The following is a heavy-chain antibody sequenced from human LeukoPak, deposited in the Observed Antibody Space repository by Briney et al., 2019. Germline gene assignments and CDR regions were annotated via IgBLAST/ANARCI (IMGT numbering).Heavy chain of an antibody. CDR2: ISYDGSNK. CDR3: AGDGGRAIVVVPAARGYFDY. J-gene: IGHJ4*02. V-gene: IGHV3-30-3*01. Sequence: PGGSLRLSCAASGFTFSSYAMHWVRQAPGKGLEWVAVISYDGSNKYYADSVKGRFTISRDNSKNTLYLQMNSLRAEDTAVYYCAGDGGRAIVVVPAARGYFDYWGQGALVTVSS. CDR1: GFTFSSYA. D-gene: IGHD2-2*01.